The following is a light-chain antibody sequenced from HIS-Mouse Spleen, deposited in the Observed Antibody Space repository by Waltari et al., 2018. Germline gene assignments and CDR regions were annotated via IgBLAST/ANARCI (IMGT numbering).Light chain of an antibody. J-gene: IGKJ1*01. CDR1: QGISSA. CDR3: QQFNSYPWT. Sequence: AIQLTHSPSSLSASVGDRVTITCRASQGISSALAWYQQKPGKAPKLLSYDASSLESGVPSRFSGSGSGTDFTLTISSLQPEDFATYYCQQFNSYPWTFGQGTKVEIK. V-gene: IGKV1-13*02. CDR2: DAS.